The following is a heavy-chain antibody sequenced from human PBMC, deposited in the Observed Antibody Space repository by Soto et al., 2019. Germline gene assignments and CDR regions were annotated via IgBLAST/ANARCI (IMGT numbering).Heavy chain of an antibody. J-gene: IGHJ5*02. CDR3: ARVGSSGYYGWFDP. Sequence: QVQLQESGPGLVKTSETLSLTCTVSGGSVNSANYYWSWIRQPPGKRLQWIGYIFYSGNSGSTNCNPSLESRITISVDPSKNQFSLKLSSVTAADTALYYCARVGSSGYYGWFDPWGQGTLVTVSS. V-gene: IGHV4-61*01. D-gene: IGHD3-22*01. CDR2: IFYSGNSGST. CDR1: GGSVNSANYY.